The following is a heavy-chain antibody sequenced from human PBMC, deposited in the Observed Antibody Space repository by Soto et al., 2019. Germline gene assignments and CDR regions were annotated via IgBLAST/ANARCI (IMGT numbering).Heavy chain of an antibody. J-gene: IGHJ6*04. D-gene: IGHD6-19*01. CDR2: ISTDSGNT. V-gene: IGHV1-3*04. Sequence: QVQLVQSGAEVKKPGASVKVSCEASGYIFTTYAVQWVRQAPGQRLEWLGWISTDSGNTKYSQKLRGRVTITRDTSAGTTYMQLSSLRSEDTGVYFWARENRYASGASYNDDYGLDVWSKGTTVAVAA. CDR3: ARENRYASGASYNDDYGLDV. CDR1: GYIFTTYA.